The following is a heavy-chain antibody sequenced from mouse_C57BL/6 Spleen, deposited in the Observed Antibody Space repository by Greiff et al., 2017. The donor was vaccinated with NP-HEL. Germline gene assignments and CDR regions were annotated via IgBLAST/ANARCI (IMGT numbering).Heavy chain of an antibody. J-gene: IGHJ2*01. CDR2: IDPETGGT. CDR1: GYTFTDYE. D-gene: IGHD3-2*02. Sequence: QVQLKESGAELVRPGASVTLSCKASGYTFTDYEMHWVKQTPVHGLEWIGAIDPETGGTAYNQKFKGKAILTADKSSSTAYMELRSLTSEDSAVYYCTRPHSSGYLYFDYWGQGTTLTVSS. V-gene: IGHV1-15*01. CDR3: TRPHSSGYLYFDY.